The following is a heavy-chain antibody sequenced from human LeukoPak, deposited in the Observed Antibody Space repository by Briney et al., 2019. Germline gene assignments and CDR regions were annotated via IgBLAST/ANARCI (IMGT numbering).Heavy chain of an antibody. CDR1: GFTFSSYS. V-gene: IGHV3-21*01. D-gene: IGHD2-2*01. J-gene: IGHJ4*02. CDR3: ARGGVPAAKNPADY. Sequence: GGSLRLSCAASGFTFSSYSMNWVRQAPGKGLECVLSISSSSSYIYYADSVKGRFTISRDNDKNSLYLQMNSLRAEDTAVYYCARGGVPAAKNPADYWGQGTLVTVSS. CDR2: ISSSSSYI.